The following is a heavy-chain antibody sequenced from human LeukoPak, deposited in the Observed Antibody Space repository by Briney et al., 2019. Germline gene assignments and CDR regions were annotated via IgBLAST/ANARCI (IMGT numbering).Heavy chain of an antibody. CDR2: IYHSGST. CDR1: GGSISSNNW. D-gene: IGHD3-22*01. V-gene: IGHV4-4*02. CDR3: ARDRADSSGYYYSFDY. Sequence: SGTLSLTCAVSGGSISSNNWWSWVRQPPGKGLEWIGEIYHSGSTNYNPSLKSRVSISVDTSKNQFSLKLSSVTAADTAVYYCARDRADSSGYYYSFDYWGQGTLVTVSS. J-gene: IGHJ4*02.